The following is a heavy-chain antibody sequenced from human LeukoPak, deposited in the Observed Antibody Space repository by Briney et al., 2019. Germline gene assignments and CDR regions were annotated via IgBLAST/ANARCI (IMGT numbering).Heavy chain of an antibody. CDR1: GGSISSYQ. Sequence: PSETLPLTCTVSGGSISSYQWSWIRQPPGKGLEWIGYIYYSGSTNYNPSLKSRVTISVDTSKNQFSLKLSSVTAADTAVYYCARDSAAMVTDWGQGTLVTVSS. V-gene: IGHV4-59*01. CDR3: ARDSAAMVTD. D-gene: IGHD5-18*01. J-gene: IGHJ4*02. CDR2: IYYSGST.